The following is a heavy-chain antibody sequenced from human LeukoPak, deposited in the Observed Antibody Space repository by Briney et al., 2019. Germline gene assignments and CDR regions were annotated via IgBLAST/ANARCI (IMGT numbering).Heavy chain of an antibody. D-gene: IGHD3-9*01. Sequence: ASVKVSCKASGGTFSSYAIGWVRQAPGQGLEWMGRIIPIFGTANYAQKFQGRVTITTDESTSTAYMELSSLRSEDTAVYYCARALVSLTGYLDYWGQGTLVIVSS. CDR2: IIPIFGTA. J-gene: IGHJ4*02. CDR1: GGTFSSYA. CDR3: ARALVSLTGYLDY. V-gene: IGHV1-69*05.